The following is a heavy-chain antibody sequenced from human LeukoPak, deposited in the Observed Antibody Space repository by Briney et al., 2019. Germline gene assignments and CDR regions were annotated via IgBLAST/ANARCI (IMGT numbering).Heavy chain of an antibody. J-gene: IGHJ4*02. Sequence: GESLKICCKGSGSSFTSYWIGWVRQMPGKGLEWMGIIYPGDSDTRYSPSFQGQVTISADKSIRTAYLQWSSLKASDTAIYYCARHHDYGDYGCFDYWGQGTLVTVSS. CDR2: IYPGDSDT. CDR3: ARHHDYGDYGCFDY. CDR1: GSSFTSYW. D-gene: IGHD4-17*01. V-gene: IGHV5-51*01.